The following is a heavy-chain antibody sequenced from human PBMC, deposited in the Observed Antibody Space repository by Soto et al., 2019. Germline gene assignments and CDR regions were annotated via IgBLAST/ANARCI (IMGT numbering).Heavy chain of an antibody. J-gene: IGHJ4*02. V-gene: IGHV1-69*01. CDR2: IIPVLGNA. CDR1: GGTFGRYT. D-gene: IGHD3-9*01. CDR3: ARASEILTWTNAPFGH. Sequence: QVQLVQSGAQVKKPGSSVKVSCTASGGTFGRYTISWVRQAPGQGLEWMGGIIPVLGNADLAQKFQDRVTCAADESTSTAYMELSGLRSEDTAMYYCARASEILTWTNAPFGHWGQGTMVTVSS.